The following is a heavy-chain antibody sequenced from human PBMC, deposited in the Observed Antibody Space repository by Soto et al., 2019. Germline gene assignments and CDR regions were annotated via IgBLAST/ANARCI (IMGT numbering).Heavy chain of an antibody. D-gene: IGHD6-13*01. Sequence: NPGGSLRLSCAASGFTFSSYSMNWVRQAPGKGLEWVSSISSSSSYIYYADSVKGRFTISRDNAKNSLYLQMNSLRAEDTAVYYCASIIAAADNNWFDPWGQGTLVTVSS. CDR3: ASIIAAADNNWFDP. CDR1: GFTFSSYS. V-gene: IGHV3-21*01. J-gene: IGHJ5*02. CDR2: ISSSSSYI.